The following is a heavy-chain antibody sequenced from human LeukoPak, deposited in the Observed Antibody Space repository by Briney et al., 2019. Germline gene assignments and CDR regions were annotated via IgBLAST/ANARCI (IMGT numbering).Heavy chain of an antibody. V-gene: IGHV3-48*01. Sequence: GGSLRLSCAASGFTFSSYSMNWVRQAPGKGLEWVSYISSSSKTIYYADSVKGRFTISRDNAKNSLYLQMNSLRAEDTAVYYCARDRHHDYVWGTYRQDTFGFWGQGTLVTVSS. CDR1: GFTFSSYS. CDR3: ARDRHHDYVWGTYRQDTFGF. J-gene: IGHJ4*02. D-gene: IGHD3-16*02. CDR2: ISSSSKTI.